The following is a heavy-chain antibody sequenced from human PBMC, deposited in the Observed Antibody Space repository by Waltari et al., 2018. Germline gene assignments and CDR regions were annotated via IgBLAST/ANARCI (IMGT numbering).Heavy chain of an antibody. J-gene: IGHJ6*03. CDR3: ARVSSGWDYYYYYYMDV. CDR1: GGPISSGGYY. Sequence: QVQLQESGPGLVKPSQTLSLTCTVSGGPISSGGYYWSWIRQHPGKGLEWIGYTYDSASTYDTPSPKSRVTISVDTSKTQFSLRLSSVTAADTAVYYCARVSSGWDYYYYYYMDVWGKGTTVTVSS. CDR2: TYDSAST. V-gene: IGHV4-31*03. D-gene: IGHD6-19*01.